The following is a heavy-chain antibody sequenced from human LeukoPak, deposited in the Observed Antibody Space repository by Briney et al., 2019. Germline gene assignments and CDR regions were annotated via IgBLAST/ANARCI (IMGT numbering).Heavy chain of an antibody. J-gene: IGHJ5*02. Sequence: SETLFLTCAVHGGSFSDQYWSWIRQSPGKGLEWIGEINHGGRTNYNPSLKSRVTISVDTSKNQFSLKLSSVTAADTAVYYCARDQPGIAAAGPQGWFDPWGQGTLVTVSS. CDR1: GGSFSDQY. D-gene: IGHD6-13*01. CDR2: INHGGRT. CDR3: ARDQPGIAAAGPQGWFDP. V-gene: IGHV4-34*01.